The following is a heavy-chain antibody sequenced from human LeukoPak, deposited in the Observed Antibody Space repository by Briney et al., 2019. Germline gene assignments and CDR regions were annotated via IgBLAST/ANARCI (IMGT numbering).Heavy chain of an antibody. CDR3: ASRYGDSGSPFDY. V-gene: IGHV3-23*01. D-gene: IGHD4-17*01. Sequence: PGGSLRPSCAASGFTFSSYAMSWVRQAPGKGLEWVSAISGSGGSTYYADSVKGRFTISRDNSKNTLYLQMNSLRAEDTAVYYCASRYGDSGSPFDYWGQGTLVTVSS. J-gene: IGHJ4*02. CDR1: GFTFSSYA. CDR2: ISGSGGST.